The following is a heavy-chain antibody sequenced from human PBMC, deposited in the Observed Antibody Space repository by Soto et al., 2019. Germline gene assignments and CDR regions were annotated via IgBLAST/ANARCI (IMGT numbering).Heavy chain of an antibody. V-gene: IGHV3-74*01. D-gene: IGHD6-6*01. Sequence: GGSLRLSCAASGFTFSSYWMHWVRQAPEKGQVWVSRINSDGSSTSYAESVKGRFTISRDNAKNTLYLQMNSLRAEDTAVYYCARDSFPAAPNEDVWGKGTTVTVSS. CDR3: ARDSFPAAPNEDV. CDR2: INSDGSST. J-gene: IGHJ6*04. CDR1: GFTFSSYW.